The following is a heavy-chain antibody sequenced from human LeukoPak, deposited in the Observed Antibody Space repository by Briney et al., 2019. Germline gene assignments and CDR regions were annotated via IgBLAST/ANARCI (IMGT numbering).Heavy chain of an antibody. J-gene: IGHJ4*02. Sequence: ASVTVSCKVSGYTLTELSMHWVRQAPGKGLEWMGGFDPEDGETIYAQKFQGRVTMTEDTSTDTAYMELSSLRSEDTAVYYCATGGKYSSSWYNFDYWGQGTLVTVSS. V-gene: IGHV1-24*01. CDR3: ATGGKYSSSWYNFDY. D-gene: IGHD6-13*01. CDR1: GYTLTELS. CDR2: FDPEDGET.